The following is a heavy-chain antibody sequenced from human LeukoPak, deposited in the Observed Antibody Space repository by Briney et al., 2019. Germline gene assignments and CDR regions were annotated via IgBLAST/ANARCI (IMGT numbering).Heavy chain of an antibody. CDR3: ARAGDNYYYYYMDV. CDR2: IKQDGSEK. CDR1: GFTFSSYW. Sequence: GGSLRLSCAASGFTFSSYWMSWVRQAPGTGLEWVANIKQDGSEKYYVDSVKGRFTISRDNAKNSLYLQMNSLRAEDTALYYCARAGDNYYYYYMDVWGKGTTVTVSS. D-gene: IGHD3-16*01. V-gene: IGHV3-7*03. J-gene: IGHJ6*03.